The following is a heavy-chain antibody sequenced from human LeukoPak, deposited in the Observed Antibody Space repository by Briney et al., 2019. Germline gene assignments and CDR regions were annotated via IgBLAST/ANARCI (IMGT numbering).Heavy chain of an antibody. D-gene: IGHD3-9*01. CDR3: ARERAYYDILPRWFDP. Sequence: PSETLSLTCTVSGGSISRSSYYWGWIRQTPGMGLEWIGSVSYSGNTDYNPSLKSRVTISVDTSKNLFSLRLTSVTAADTAVYYCARERAYYDILPRWFDPWGQGTLVTVSS. V-gene: IGHV4-39*02. CDR1: GGSISRSSYY. CDR2: VSYSGNT. J-gene: IGHJ5*02.